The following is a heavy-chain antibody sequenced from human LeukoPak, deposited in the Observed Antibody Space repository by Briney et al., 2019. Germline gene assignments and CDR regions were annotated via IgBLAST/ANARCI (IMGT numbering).Heavy chain of an antibody. CDR2: INPNSGGT. V-gene: IGHV1-2*02. J-gene: IGHJ4*02. D-gene: IGHD6-13*01. CDR3: ARTRSSTWHLLDY. CDR1: GYTFTGYY. Sequence: APVKVSCKASGYTFTGYYMHWVRQAPGQGREWMGWINPNSGGTNYAQKFQGRVTMTRDTSISTAYMELSRLRSDDTAVYYCARTRSSTWHLLDYWGQGTLVTVSS.